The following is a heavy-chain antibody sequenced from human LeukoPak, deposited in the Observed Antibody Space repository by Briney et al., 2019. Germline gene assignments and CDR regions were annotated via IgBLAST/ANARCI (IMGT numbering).Heavy chain of an antibody. CDR3: ARVKTWIAVAGSAHDY. J-gene: IGHJ4*02. CDR1: GGSISSSSYY. V-gene: IGHV4-39*07. D-gene: IGHD6-19*01. Sequence: PSETLSLTCTVSGGSISSSSYYWGWIRQPPGKGLEWIGSIYYSGSTYYNPSLKSRVTISVDTSKNQFSLKLSSVTAADTAVYYCARVKTWIAVAGSAHDYWGQGTLVTVSS. CDR2: IYYSGST.